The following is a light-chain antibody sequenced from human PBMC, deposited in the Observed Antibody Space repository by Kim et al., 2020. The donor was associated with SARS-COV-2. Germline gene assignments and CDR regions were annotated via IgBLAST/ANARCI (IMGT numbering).Light chain of an antibody. CDR3: QTWGSGMGV. J-gene: IGLJ3*02. V-gene: IGLV4-69*01. CDR2: VDSDGSH. Sequence: QLVLTQSPSASASLGASVKLTCTLSSGHSSYAIAWHQQQPEKGPRYLMKVDSDGSHSKGDGVPNRFSGSSSGTERYLSISSLQSDDEADYYCQTWGSGMGVFGGGTQLTVL. CDR1: SGHSSYA.